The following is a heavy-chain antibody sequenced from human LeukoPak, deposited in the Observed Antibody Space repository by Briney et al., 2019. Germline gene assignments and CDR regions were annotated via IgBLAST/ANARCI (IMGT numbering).Heavy chain of an antibody. V-gene: IGHV4-61*01. J-gene: IGHJ4*02. CDR2: IYYSGTT. CDR1: GGSVSSNNDY. CDR3: ARTRPKYSSSWYADYFDY. Sequence: KTSETLSLTCTVSGGSVSSNNDYWSWIRQSPGKGLEWIGYIYYSGTTNYNPSLKSRVTISVDTSENQFSLKLSSVTVADTAVYFRARTRPKYSSSWYADYFDYWGQGTLVTVSS. D-gene: IGHD6-13*01.